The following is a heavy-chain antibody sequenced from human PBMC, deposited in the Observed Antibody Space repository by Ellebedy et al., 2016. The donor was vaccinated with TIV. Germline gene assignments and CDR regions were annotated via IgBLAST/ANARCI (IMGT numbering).Heavy chain of an antibody. CDR1: GFDFLDYR. J-gene: IGHJ4*02. Sequence: GGSLRLXCVGSGFDFLDYRMNWVRQAPGKGPEWVSTIASRGTSNSYADSVKGRFTVSRDNAKNSLFLQMDSLRVEDTAVYYCARDYIRGYDRRSLDSWGQGTLVTVSS. CDR2: IASRGTSN. V-gene: IGHV3-21*03. CDR3: ARDYIRGYDRRSLDS. D-gene: IGHD5-12*01.